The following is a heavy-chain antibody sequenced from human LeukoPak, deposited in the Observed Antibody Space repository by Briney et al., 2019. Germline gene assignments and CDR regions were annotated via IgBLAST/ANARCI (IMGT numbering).Heavy chain of an antibody. CDR3: AKELLDYGLAYYFDY. CDR1: GFTFSSYG. J-gene: IGHJ4*02. V-gene: IGHV3-30*18. D-gene: IGHD4-17*01. CDR2: ISYDGSNK. Sequence: GGSLRLSCAASGFTFSSYGMHWVRQAPGKGLEWVAVISYDGSNKYYADSVKGRFTISRDNSKDTLYLQMNSLRAEDTAVYYCAKELLDYGLAYYFDYWGQGTLVTVSS.